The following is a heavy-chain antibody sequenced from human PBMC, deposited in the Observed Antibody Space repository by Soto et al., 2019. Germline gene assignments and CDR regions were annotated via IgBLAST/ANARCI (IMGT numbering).Heavy chain of an antibody. CDR1: GYYSNNYW. CDR3: ARRGTLSGRDAFDV. J-gene: IGHJ3*01. D-gene: IGHD3-16*01. V-gene: IGHV5-51*01. Sequence: VASVKLSSXGSGYYSNNYWIAWVRQMSGKDLAGVGSVYISDSETKYSPSFQGQVTISADKYTNTAYLYWSSLKASDTAMHYCARRGTLSGRDAFDVWGEGTMVTVSS. CDR2: VYISDSET.